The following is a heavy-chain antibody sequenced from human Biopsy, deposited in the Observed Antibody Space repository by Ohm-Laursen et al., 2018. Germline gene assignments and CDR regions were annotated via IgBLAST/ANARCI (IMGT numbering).Heavy chain of an antibody. CDR3: ARDRMTDVFGGPERTDVFDS. J-gene: IGHJ4*02. CDR1: GYTFNDYF. CDR2: VHPNSGAT. V-gene: IGHV1-2*02. Sequence: ASVKVSCKVSGYTFNDYFIHWVRQSPGQGPEWMGWVHPNSGATNSAEKFRGRVTLTRDTSIGAVYIELRRLKSDDAAVYYCARDRMTDVFGGPERTDVFDSWGQGTPVTVSS. D-gene: IGHD3-10*01.